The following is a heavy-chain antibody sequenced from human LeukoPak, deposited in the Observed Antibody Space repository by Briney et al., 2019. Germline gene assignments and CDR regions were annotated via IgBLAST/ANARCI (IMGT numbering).Heavy chain of an antibody. V-gene: IGHV1-69*01. CDR1: GGTFSSYA. Sequence: ASVKVSCKASGGTFSSYAISWVRQAPGQGLEWMGGIIPIFGTANYAQKFQGRVTITADESTSTAYMELGSLRSEDTAVYYCARERGNFARAFDIWGQGTMVTVSS. CDR3: ARERGNFARAFDI. CDR2: IIPIFGTA. J-gene: IGHJ3*02. D-gene: IGHD4-23*01.